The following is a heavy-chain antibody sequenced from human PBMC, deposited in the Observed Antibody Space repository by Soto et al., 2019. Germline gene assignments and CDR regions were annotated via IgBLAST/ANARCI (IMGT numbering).Heavy chain of an antibody. V-gene: IGHV3-48*03. J-gene: IGHJ4*02. CDR3: VSDESPPPELGTSIDY. D-gene: IGHD1-1*01. Sequence: GGSLRLSCAASGFTFSSYEMNWVRKGPGKGLEWVSYISSRVSTINYADSVKVRLAISRGNTKNSLYLQMNSLRSYDTAVSSRVSDESPPPELGTSIDYWGQGTLVTVSS. CDR2: ISSRVSTI. CDR1: GFTFSSYE.